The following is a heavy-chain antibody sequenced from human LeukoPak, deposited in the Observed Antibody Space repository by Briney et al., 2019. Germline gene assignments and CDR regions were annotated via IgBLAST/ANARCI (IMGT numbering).Heavy chain of an antibody. CDR2: ISSSGSTI. Sequence: PGGSLRLSCAASGFTFSSYEMNWVRQAPGKGLEWVSYISSSGSTIYYADSVKGRFTISRDNAKNSLYLQMNSLRAEDTALYYCAKDLSSGYPHAFDIWGQGTMVTVSS. J-gene: IGHJ3*02. CDR3: AKDLSSGYPHAFDI. D-gene: IGHD3-22*01. V-gene: IGHV3-48*03. CDR1: GFTFSSYE.